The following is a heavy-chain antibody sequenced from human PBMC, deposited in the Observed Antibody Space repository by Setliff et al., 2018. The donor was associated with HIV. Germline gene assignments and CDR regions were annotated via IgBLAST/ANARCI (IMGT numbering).Heavy chain of an antibody. CDR2: INHSGST. CDR1: GGSFSGYY. Sequence: PSETLSLTCAVYGGSFSGYYWSWVRQPPGKGLEWIGEINHSGSTNYNPSLKSRVTVSVDTSKNQFSLKLSSVTAADTAVYYCARHLLLTTVTTRWFDPWGQGTLVTVSS. D-gene: IGHD4-17*01. V-gene: IGHV4-34*01. J-gene: IGHJ5*02. CDR3: ARHLLLTTVTTRWFDP.